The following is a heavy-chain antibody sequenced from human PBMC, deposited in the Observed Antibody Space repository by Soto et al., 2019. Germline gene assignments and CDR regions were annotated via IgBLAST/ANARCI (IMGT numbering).Heavy chain of an antibody. J-gene: IGHJ4*02. CDR3: ARDTMATEPFDY. Sequence: EVQLVESGGGLVQPGGSLRLSCAASGFTFSSYWMHWVRQVPGKGLVWVSRINSDGSTTRYADSVKGRFTSSGDNAKNTLYLQMNSLRAEDTAVYYCARDTMATEPFDYWGQGTLVTVSS. CDR1: GFTFSSYW. V-gene: IGHV3-74*01. D-gene: IGHD5-12*01. CDR2: INSDGSTT.